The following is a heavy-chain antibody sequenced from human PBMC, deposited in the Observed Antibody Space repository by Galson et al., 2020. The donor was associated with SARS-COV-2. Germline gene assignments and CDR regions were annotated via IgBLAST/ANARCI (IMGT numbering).Heavy chain of an antibody. CDR1: GYTFTDYY. CDR2: IKPDSGDT. CDR3: ARDKGQQLLFGWLDS. Sequence: ASVKVSCKASGYTFTDYYIHWVRQAPGQGLEWMGWIKPDSGDTTYAQKFQGRVTMTRDTSISTAYMELNSLRSGDTAVYFCARDKGQQLLFGWLDSWAQRSMVTVSS. D-gene: IGHD2-2*01. J-gene: IGHJ5*01. V-gene: IGHV1-2*02.